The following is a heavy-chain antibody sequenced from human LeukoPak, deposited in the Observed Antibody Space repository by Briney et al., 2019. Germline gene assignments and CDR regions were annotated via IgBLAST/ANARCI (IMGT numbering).Heavy chain of an antibody. CDR1: GFTYSSYE. CDR3: ARDDYDIVTGYYSMYSYGVDV. CDR2: ISSGGMTI. V-gene: IGHV3-48*03. J-gene: IGHJ6*02. D-gene: IGHD3-9*01. Sequence: GGSLRLSCEASGFTYSSYEMNWVRQAPGKGLEWISYISSGGMTIYYADSVRGRFTVSRDNTKNSLFLQMNSLRAEDTAVYFCARDDYDIVTGYYSMYSYGVDVWGQGTAVTVSS.